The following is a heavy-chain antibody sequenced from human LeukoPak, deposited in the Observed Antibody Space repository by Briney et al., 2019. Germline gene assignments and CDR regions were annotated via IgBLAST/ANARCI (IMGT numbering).Heavy chain of an antibody. D-gene: IGHD4-17*01. V-gene: IGHV1-69*05. J-gene: IGHJ5*02. CDR3: ARGTYYGDKRGRLDWFDP. CDR2: VIPIFVTT. Sequence: SVKVSCKASGGTFSSYAIRWVRQAPGQGIEWMGRVIPIFVTTNDAHKFHRRCTITTDESTSTPYMDLSSLRSEDTAEYYCARGTYYGDKRGRLDWFDPWGQGTLVTVSS. CDR1: GGTFSSYA.